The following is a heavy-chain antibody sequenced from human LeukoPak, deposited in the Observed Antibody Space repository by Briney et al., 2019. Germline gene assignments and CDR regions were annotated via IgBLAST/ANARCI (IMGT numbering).Heavy chain of an antibody. CDR3: ARGYSSSSGFDY. Sequence: SQTLSLTCTVSGGSISSGGYYWSWIRQHPGKGLEWIGYIYYSGSTYYNPSLKSRVTMSVDTSKNQFSLKLSSVTAADTAVYYCARGYSSSSGFDYWGQGTLVTVSS. D-gene: IGHD6-6*01. V-gene: IGHV4-31*03. CDR2: IYYSGST. J-gene: IGHJ4*02. CDR1: GGSISSGGYY.